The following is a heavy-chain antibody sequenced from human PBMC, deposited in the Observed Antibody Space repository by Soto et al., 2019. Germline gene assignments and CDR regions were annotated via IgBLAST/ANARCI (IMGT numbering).Heavy chain of an antibody. CDR1: GGSFSGYY. J-gene: IGHJ5*02. CDR3: ASVGVLRFLEWPAHNLFDP. D-gene: IGHD3-3*01. V-gene: IGHV4-34*01. CDR2: NNHSGST. Sequence: SETLSLTCAVYGGSFSGYYWSWIRQPPGKGLERKGENNHSGSTNYNPSLKSRVTISTDTSKNQFSLKLSSVTAADTAVYYCASVGVLRFLEWPAHNLFDPWGQGTLVTVSS.